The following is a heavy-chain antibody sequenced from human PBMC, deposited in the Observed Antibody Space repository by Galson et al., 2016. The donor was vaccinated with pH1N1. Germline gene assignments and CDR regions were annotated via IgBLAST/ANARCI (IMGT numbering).Heavy chain of an antibody. CDR2: IDPSDGTT. CDR1: GYSVTRYY. Sequence: VKVSCKAAGYSVTRYYMHWVRQAPGQGLEWMGIIDPSDGTTTYSQKFQGRISLTRDTSTNSVHMELTTLRPDDSATYSCARRYYFDYWGQGTLVTVSS. J-gene: IGHJ4*02. V-gene: IGHV1-46*01. CDR3: ARRYYFDY.